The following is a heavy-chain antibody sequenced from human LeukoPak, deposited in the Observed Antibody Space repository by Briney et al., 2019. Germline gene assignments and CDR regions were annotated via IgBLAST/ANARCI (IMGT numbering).Heavy chain of an antibody. D-gene: IGHD3-10*01. Sequence: SETLSLTCTASGGSISSYYWSWIRQPPGTGLEWIGYIFYSGSTNYNPSLKSRVTISVETSKNQFSLQLSTFTAADTAVYYCARTYYYASGAFDIWGQGTMVTVSS. V-gene: IGHV4-59*01. J-gene: IGHJ3*02. CDR3: ARTYYYASGAFDI. CDR2: IFYSGST. CDR1: GGSISSYY.